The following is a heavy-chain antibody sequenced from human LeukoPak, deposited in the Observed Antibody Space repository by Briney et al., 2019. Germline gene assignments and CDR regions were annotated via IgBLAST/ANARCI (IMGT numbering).Heavy chain of an antibody. V-gene: IGHV4-39*07. CDR2: IYYSGST. D-gene: IGHD1-26*01. Sequence: SETLSLPCTVSGGSISSSNYYWGWVRQPPGKGLEWIGGIYYSGSTYYNPSLKSRVTISVDTSKNQFSLKLSSVTAADTAVYYCARVGRNYYYYMDVWGKGTTVTVSS. CDR3: ARVGRNYYYYMDV. J-gene: IGHJ6*03. CDR1: GGSISSSNYY.